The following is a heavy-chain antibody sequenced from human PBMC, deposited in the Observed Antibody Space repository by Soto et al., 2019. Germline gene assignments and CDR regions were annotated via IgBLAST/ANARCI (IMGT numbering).Heavy chain of an antibody. CDR3: ARASSGWFDH. D-gene: IGHD6-25*01. Sequence: PSETLSLTCAGSGGSISSGGYSWSWIRQPPGKGLEWIGYIYHSGSTYYNPSLKSRVTISVDRSKNQFSLKLSSVTAADTAVYYCARASSGWFDHWGQGTLVTVSS. J-gene: IGHJ5*02. CDR2: IYHSGST. V-gene: IGHV4-30-2*01. CDR1: GGSISSGGYS.